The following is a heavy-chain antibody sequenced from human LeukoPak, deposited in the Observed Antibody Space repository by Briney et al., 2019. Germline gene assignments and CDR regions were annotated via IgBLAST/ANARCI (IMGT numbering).Heavy chain of an antibody. CDR1: GFTFSTYS. D-gene: IGHD3-22*01. J-gene: IGHJ4*02. Sequence: GGSLRLSCAASGFTFSTYSMNWVRQAPGKGLEWVSSISSSSSYIYYADSVKGRFTTSRDNAKNSLYLQMNSLRAEDTAVYYCARDPYYYDSSGYYYRTFDYWGQGTLVTVSS. CDR3: ARDPYYYDSSGYYYRTFDY. CDR2: ISSSSSYI. V-gene: IGHV3-21*01.